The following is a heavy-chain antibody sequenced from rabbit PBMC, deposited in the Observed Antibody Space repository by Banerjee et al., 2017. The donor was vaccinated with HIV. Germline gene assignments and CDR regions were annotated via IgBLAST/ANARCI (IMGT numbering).Heavy chain of an antibody. J-gene: IGHJ4*01. V-gene: IGHV1S40*01. CDR3: ARGGHGGGVVYGNL. Sequence: QSLEESGGDLVKPGASLTLTCTASGFSFSSSYDMCWVRQAPGKGLEWIACIHAGSSGITYYASWAKGRFTISKTSSTTVTLQMTSLTAADTATYFCARGGHGGGVVYGNLWGPGTLVTVS. CDR2: IHAGSSGIT. CDR1: GFSFSSSYD. D-gene: IGHD3-1*01.